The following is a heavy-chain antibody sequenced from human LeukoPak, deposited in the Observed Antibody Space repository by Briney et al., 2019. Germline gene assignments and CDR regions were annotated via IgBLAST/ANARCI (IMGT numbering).Heavy chain of an antibody. CDR3: AKGGGYEAQYYYYYLDV. CDR1: GFTLSSYG. V-gene: IGHV3-30*02. Sequence: GGSLRLSCAASGFTLSSYGMYWVRQAPGKGLEWVAFIRYDGSNKYYADSVKGRFTVSRDNSKNTLYLQRKSLRAEDTAVYYCAKGGGYEAQYYYYYLDVWGKGTTVTISS. D-gene: IGHD5-12*01. CDR2: IRYDGSNK. J-gene: IGHJ6*03.